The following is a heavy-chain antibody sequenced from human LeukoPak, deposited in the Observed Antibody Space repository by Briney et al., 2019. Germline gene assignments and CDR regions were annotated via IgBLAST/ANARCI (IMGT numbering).Heavy chain of an antibody. CDR1: GGTFSKYT. CDR2: INPSGGST. V-gene: IGHV1-46*01. CDR3: ARDWGNWVRNWFDP. D-gene: IGHD7-27*01. J-gene: IGHJ5*02. Sequence: ASVKVSCKASGGTFSKYTISWVRQRPGQGLEWMGIINPSGGSTSYAQKFQGRVTMTRDTSTSTVYMELSSLRSEDTAVYYCARDWGNWVRNWFDPWGQGTLVTVSS.